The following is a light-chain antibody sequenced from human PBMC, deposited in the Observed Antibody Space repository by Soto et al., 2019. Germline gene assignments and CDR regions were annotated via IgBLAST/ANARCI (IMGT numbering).Light chain of an antibody. V-gene: IGKV3-20*01. CDR1: QSVSSNY. Sequence: ETVLPPSPCTLSVSPGDRATLSCRASQSVSSNYLAWYQQKPGQPPRFLIYGATSRATGIPDRFSGSGSGTDFTLTISRLEPEDFAVYYCQQYGDSPQTFGQGTKVDIK. J-gene: IGKJ1*01. CDR2: GAT. CDR3: QQYGDSPQT.